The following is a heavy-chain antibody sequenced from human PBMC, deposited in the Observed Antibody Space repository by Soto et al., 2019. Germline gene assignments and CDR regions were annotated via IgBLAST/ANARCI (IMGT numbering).Heavy chain of an antibody. V-gene: IGHV1-8*01. CDR2: MNPNSGNT. J-gene: IGHJ6*02. D-gene: IGHD3-10*02. Sequence: QVQLVQSGAEVKKPGASVKVPCKASGYTFTSYDINWVRQATGQGLEWMGWMNPNSGNTGYAQKFQGRGTMTRNTSISTAYIELSSLRSEDAAVYYGSRYVNFYGLAVWGQGTTVTVS. CDR1: GYTFTSYD. CDR3: SRYVNFYGLAV.